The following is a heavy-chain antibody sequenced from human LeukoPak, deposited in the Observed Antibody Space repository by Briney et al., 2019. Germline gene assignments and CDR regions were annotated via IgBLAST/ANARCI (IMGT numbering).Heavy chain of an antibody. CDR1: GGSISSGGYY. V-gene: IGHV4-30-2*01. J-gene: IGHJ4*02. D-gene: IGHD3-10*01. CDR2: IYHSGST. Sequence: TLSLTCTVSGGSISSGGYYWSWIRQPPGKGLEWIGYIYHSGSTYYNPSLKSRVTISVDTSKNQFSLKLSSVTAADTAVYYCARDSRIGGSGSYPFDYWGQGTLVTVSS. CDR3: ARDSRIGGSGSYPFDY.